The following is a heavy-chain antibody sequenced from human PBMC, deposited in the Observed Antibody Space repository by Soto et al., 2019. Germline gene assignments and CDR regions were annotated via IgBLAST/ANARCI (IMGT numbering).Heavy chain of an antibody. CDR1: GDSVTFGHHY. CDR3: ARARPDSAGSSLGRRLDV. Sequence: QVQLQESGPGLVKPSGTLSLICIVSGDSVTFGHHYWSWIRQPPGKGLEWIGHIFFTGATNYSPSLKSRVPMSVDSSKSQFSLNLTSVSAADSAIYYCARARPDSAGSSLGRRLDVWGQGTTVTVSS. V-gene: IGHV4-61*01. CDR2: IFFTGAT. J-gene: IGHJ6*02. D-gene: IGHD3-10*01.